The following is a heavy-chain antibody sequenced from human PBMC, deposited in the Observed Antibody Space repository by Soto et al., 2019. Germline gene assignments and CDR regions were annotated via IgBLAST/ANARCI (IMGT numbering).Heavy chain of an antibody. D-gene: IGHD3-9*01. J-gene: IGHJ5*02. CDR3: VTLGHYDILTGYYSEGDNWFDP. CDR2: FDPEDGET. Sequence: ASVKVSCKVSGYTLTELSMHWVRQAPGKGLERMGGFDPEDGETIYAQKFQGRVTMTEDTSTDTAYMELSSLRSEDTAVYYCVTLGHYDILTGYYSEGDNWFDPWG. V-gene: IGHV1-24*01. CDR1: GYTLTELS.